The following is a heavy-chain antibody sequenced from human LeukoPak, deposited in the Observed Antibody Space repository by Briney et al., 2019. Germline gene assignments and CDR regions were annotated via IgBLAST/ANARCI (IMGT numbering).Heavy chain of an antibody. CDR1: GGSISGSGII. CDR2: VYSSGSA. J-gene: IGHJ3*02. Sequence: SETLSLTCTAAGGSISGSGIIGVWLRQPPGKGLEWIGRVYSSGSAYNNLTLKRLFTISVYTTKNPLLQSQKSIADADTAVYYCARRPAGLVGFDIWGQGTMVIVSS. CDR3: ARRPAGLVGFDI. V-gene: IGHV4-39*01. D-gene: IGHD3-16*02.